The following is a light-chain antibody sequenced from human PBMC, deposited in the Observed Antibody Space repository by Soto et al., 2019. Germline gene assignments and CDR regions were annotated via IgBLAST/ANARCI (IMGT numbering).Light chain of an antibody. CDR2: DAS. V-gene: IGKV3D-11*02. CDR1: QSVSSY. J-gene: IGKJ4*01. Sequence: EIVLTQSPATLSLSPGERATLSCRASQSVSSYLAWYQQKPGQAPRLLIYDASNMATGIPARFSGSGPGTDFTLTISSLEPEDFAVYYCQQCSSWPLTFGGGTKVEIK. CDR3: QQCSSWPLT.